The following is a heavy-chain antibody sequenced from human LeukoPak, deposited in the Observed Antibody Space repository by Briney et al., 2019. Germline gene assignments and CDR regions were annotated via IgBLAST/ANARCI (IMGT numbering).Heavy chain of an antibody. V-gene: IGHV3-48*01. Sequence: GGSLRLSCAASGFTFSSDSMNWVRQAPGKGLEWVSYISSSSSTIYYADSVKGRFTISRDNAKNSLYLQMNSLRAEDTAVYYCARDRSTFGGVYYFEYWGQGTLVTVSS. CDR2: ISSSSSTI. CDR3: ARDRSTFGGVYYFEY. CDR1: GFTFSSDS. D-gene: IGHD3-16*01. J-gene: IGHJ4*02.